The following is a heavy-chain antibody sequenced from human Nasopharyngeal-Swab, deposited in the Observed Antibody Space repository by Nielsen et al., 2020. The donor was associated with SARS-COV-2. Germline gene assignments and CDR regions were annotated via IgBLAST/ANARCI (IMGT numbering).Heavy chain of an antibody. V-gene: IGHV3-11*01. D-gene: IGHD3-16*01. CDR2: ISTSGSTI. J-gene: IGHJ3*02. CDR3: ARPRGGWAFDI. CDR1: GFTFSDYY. Sequence: GGSLRLSCAASGFTFSDYYMSWIRQAPGKGLEWVSYISTSGSTISFVDSVKGRFTISRDNAKNSLYLQMNSLRAEDTAVYYCARPRGGWAFDIWAKGQWSPSPQ.